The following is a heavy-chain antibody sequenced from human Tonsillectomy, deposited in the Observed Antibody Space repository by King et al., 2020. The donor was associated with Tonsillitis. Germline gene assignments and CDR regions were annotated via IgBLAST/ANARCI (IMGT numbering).Heavy chain of an antibody. V-gene: IGHV3-33*01. D-gene: IGHD3-10*01. CDR3: ARDGYGSGSSDY. Sequence: HVQLVESGGGVVQPGRSLRLSCAASGFTFSDYGMHWVRQAPGKGLEWVAVIWFDGKNKYYGDSVKGRFTISRDDSRNTLYLQMNSLRVEDTAVYYCARDGYGSGSSDYWGQGTLVTVSS. CDR1: GFTFSDYG. J-gene: IGHJ4*02. CDR2: IWFDGKNK.